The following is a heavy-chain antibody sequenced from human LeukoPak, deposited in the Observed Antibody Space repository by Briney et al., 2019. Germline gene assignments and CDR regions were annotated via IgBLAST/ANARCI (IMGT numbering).Heavy chain of an antibody. D-gene: IGHD6-19*01. V-gene: IGHV1-2*02. J-gene: IGHJ5*02. CDR3: ARESDSSGWYWINWFDP. CDR2: INPNSGGT. CDR1: GYTFTGYY. Sequence: ASVKVSCKASGYTFTGYYMHWVRQAPGQGLEWMGWINPNSGGTNYAQKFQGRVTMTRDTSISTAYMELSRLRSDDTAVYYCARESDSSGWYWINWFDPWGQGTLVTVSS.